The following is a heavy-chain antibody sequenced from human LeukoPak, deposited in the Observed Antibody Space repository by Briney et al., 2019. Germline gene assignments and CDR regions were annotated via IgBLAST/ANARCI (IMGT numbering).Heavy chain of an antibody. J-gene: IGHJ4*02. CDR2: FYNSGRS. CDR3: TRGAGWLIDY. V-gene: IGHV4-59*01. CDR1: DDSISDYY. D-gene: IGHD3-16*01. Sequence: SETLSLTCTVSDDSISDYYRGWIRQPAGKGLEWIGYFYNSGRSTYNPSLKSRVTISADTSKNHFSLKLNSVTTADTAVYYCTRGAGWLIDYWGQGILLTVSS.